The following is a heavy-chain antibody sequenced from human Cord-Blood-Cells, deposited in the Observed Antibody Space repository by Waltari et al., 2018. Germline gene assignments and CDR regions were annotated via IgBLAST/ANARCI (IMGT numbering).Heavy chain of an antibody. CDR2: RKQDGSEK. CDR1: GFTFSSYW. Sequence: EVQLVESGGGLVQPGGSLRLSCAASGFTFSSYWMSWVRQAPGKGLEWGANRKQDGSEKYYVDSVKGRFTISRDNAKNSLYLQMNSLRAEDTAVYYCARYNQKDAFDIWGQGTMVTVSS. V-gene: IGHV3-7*01. D-gene: IGHD1-1*01. CDR3: ARYNQKDAFDI. J-gene: IGHJ3*02.